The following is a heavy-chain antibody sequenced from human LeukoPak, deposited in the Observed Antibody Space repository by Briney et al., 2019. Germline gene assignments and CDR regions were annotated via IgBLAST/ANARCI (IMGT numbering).Heavy chain of an antibody. CDR1: GGSFRGFY. CDR3: ARGVVAARIGLGWFDP. V-gene: IGHV4-34*01. D-gene: IGHD6-6*01. CDR2: INHSGST. J-gene: IGHJ5*02. Sequence: SETPFLTCAVYGGSFRGFYWGWIPQPPGEGLGWIGGINHSGSTNYNPSLKSRVTISVDTSKNQFSLKLSSVTAADTAVYYCARGVVAARIGLGWFDPWGQGTLVTVSS.